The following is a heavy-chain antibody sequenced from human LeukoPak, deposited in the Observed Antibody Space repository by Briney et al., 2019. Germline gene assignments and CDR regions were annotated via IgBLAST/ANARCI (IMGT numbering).Heavy chain of an antibody. D-gene: IGHD4-11*01. CDR3: ARPYSNYVYYFDY. CDR2: ISYDGSNK. V-gene: IGHV3-30*03. Sequence: GGSLILSCAASGFTFSSYGMHWVRQAPGKGLEWVAVISYDGSNKYYADSVKGRFTISRDNSKNTLYLQMNSLRAEDTAVYYCARPYSNYVYYFDYWGQGTLVTVSS. J-gene: IGHJ4*02. CDR1: GFTFSSYG.